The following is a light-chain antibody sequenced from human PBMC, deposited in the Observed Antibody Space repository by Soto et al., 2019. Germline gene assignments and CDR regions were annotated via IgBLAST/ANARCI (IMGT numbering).Light chain of an antibody. CDR1: RSNIGNNA. V-gene: IGLV1-36*01. Sequence: QSVLTQPPSVSEAPRQRVTISCSGSRSNIGNNAVNWYQQLPGKAPKLLIYYDDLLPSGVSDRFSGSKSGTSASLAIRGLQSEDEADYYCAAWDDSLNVVVFGGGTKLTVL. J-gene: IGLJ2*01. CDR3: AAWDDSLNVVV. CDR2: YDD.